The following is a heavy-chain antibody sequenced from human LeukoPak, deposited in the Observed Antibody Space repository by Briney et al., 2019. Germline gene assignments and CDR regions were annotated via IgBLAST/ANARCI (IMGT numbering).Heavy chain of an antibody. J-gene: IGHJ3*02. Sequence: SETLSLTCTVSGGSISSYYWGWIRQPPGKGLEWIGSIYHSGSTYYNPSLKSRVTIAVEASKNQSSLKLSSVTAADKAVYYCARSCRILDIVATIRARLGGNGFDIWGQGTMVTVSS. CDR3: ARSCRILDIVATIRARLGGNGFDI. CDR2: IYHSGST. D-gene: IGHD5-12*01. V-gene: IGHV4-39*07. CDR1: GGSISSYY.